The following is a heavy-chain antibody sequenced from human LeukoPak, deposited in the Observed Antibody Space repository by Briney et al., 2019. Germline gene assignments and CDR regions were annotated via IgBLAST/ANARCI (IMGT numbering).Heavy chain of an antibody. CDR2: ISGDGGST. Sequence: GGSLRLSCAASGFTFSSYAMSWVRQAPRKGLEWVSLISGDGGSTYYADSVKGRFTISRDNSKNSLYLQMNSLRTEDTALYYCAKDFSDTLGYCSGGSCPLIDYWGQGTLVTVSS. CDR3: AKDFSDTLGYCSGGSCPLIDY. V-gene: IGHV3-43*02. D-gene: IGHD2-15*01. J-gene: IGHJ4*02. CDR1: GFTFSSYA.